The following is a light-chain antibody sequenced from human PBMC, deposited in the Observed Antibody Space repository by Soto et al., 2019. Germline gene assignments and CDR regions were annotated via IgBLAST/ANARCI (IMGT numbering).Light chain of an antibody. Sequence: EIVLTQSPGPLSLSPGERATLSCRASQSVSHNYLAWYQQKPGQAPRLLIYGASTRAPGIPYRFSGSGSATDFTLTISRLEPEDFAVYYCQHYGDSPWPFGQGTKVDIK. V-gene: IGKV3-20*01. CDR1: QSVSHNY. CDR3: QHYGDSPWP. CDR2: GAS. J-gene: IGKJ1*01.